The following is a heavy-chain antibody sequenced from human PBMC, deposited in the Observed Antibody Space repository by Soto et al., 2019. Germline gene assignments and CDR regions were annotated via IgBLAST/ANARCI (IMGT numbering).Heavy chain of an antibody. D-gene: IGHD3-9*01. CDR2: IYYSGST. V-gene: IGHV4-59*01. Sequence: SETLSLTCTVSGGSISSYYWSWIRQPPGKGLEWIGYIYYSGSTNYNPSLKSRVTISVDTSKNQFSLKLSSVTAADTAVYYCARSPGVYDILTGYDYRAGAFDIWGQGTMVTVSS. J-gene: IGHJ3*02. CDR3: ARSPGVYDILTGYDYRAGAFDI. CDR1: GGSISSYY.